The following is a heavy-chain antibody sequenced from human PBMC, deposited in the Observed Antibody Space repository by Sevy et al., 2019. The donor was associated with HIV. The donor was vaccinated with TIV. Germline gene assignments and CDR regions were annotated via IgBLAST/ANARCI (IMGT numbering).Heavy chain of an antibody. V-gene: IGHV3-23*01. Sequence: GGSLRLSCAASAFTFAKYSTSWVRQAPGKGLEWVSTFSFGCGRINYADSVKGRFTISRDDSKNTLFLQMNSLRAEDTATYFCAREGCTQPHDYWGQGTLVTVSS. CDR3: AREGCTQPHDY. J-gene: IGHJ4*02. D-gene: IGHD2-8*01. CDR1: AFTFAKYS. CDR2: FSFGCGRI.